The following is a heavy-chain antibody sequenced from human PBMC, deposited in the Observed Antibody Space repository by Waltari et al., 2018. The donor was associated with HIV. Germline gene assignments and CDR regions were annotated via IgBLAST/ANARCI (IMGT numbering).Heavy chain of an antibody. CDR1: GGSITSFY. V-gene: IGHV4-59*08. J-gene: IGHJ5*02. CDR2: VYYTGIT. Sequence: QLQLRESGPGLVRPSETLSLTCTVSGGSITSFYWSWIRQSPGKGLEWIGYVYYTGITNYNPSLEGRVRISVDTSKRQFSLRLSSVTAADTAIYYCARGTYRVTHDWFDPWGQGMSVTVSS. CDR3: ARGTYRVTHDWFDP. D-gene: IGHD3-16*02.